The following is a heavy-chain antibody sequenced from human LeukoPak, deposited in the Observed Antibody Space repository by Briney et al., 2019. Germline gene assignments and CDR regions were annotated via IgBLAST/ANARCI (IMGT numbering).Heavy chain of an antibody. Sequence: GGSLRLSCAASGLIFTNAWMTWVRQAPGKGLEWVANTNQDGSAKNYVDSVRDRFTISRDNAENSLYLQMNSLRAEDTAVYYCAREGFLDYWGQGTLVTVSS. J-gene: IGHJ4*02. D-gene: IGHD2/OR15-2a*01. CDR1: GLIFTNAW. V-gene: IGHV3-7*01. CDR3: AREGFLDY. CDR2: TNQDGSAK.